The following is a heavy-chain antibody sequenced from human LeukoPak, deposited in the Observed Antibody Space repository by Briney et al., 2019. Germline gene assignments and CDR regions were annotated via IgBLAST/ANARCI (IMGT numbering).Heavy chain of an antibody. D-gene: IGHD1-7*01. CDR3: ARGELLQVYYFDF. V-gene: IGHV1-69*01. J-gene: IGHJ4*02. CDR2: IIPIFGTA. Sequence: SVKVSCKASGGTFSSYAISWVRQAPGQGLEWMGGIIPIFGTANYAQKFQGRVTITADESTNTAYIELSSLRSEDTAVYYCARGELLQVYYFDFWGQGTLVTVSS. CDR1: GGTFSSYA.